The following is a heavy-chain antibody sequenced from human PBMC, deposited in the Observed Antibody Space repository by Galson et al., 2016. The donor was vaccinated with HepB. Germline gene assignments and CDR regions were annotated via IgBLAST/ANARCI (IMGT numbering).Heavy chain of an antibody. J-gene: IGHJ4*02. CDR2: ISYHGSDK. D-gene: IGHD6-19*01. V-gene: IGHV3-30*04. CDR1: GFTFTSYA. CDR3: ARDQWASGPTGPDY. Sequence: SLRLSCAASGFTFTSYAMHWVRQSPGKGLEWVAVISYHGSDKYYGGAVKGRFTIPRDNYMNTVHLQMNSLRSDDTGLYYCARDQWASGPTGPDYWGQGTLVTVSS.